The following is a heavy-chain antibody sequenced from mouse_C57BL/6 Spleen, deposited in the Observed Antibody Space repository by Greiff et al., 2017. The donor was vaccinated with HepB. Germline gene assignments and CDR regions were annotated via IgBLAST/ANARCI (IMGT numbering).Heavy chain of an antibody. J-gene: IGHJ3*01. Sequence: QVQLQQPGAELVKPGASVKVSCKASGYTFTSYWMHWVKQRPGQGLEWIGRIHPSDSDTNYNQKFKGKATLTVDKSSSTAYMQLSSLTSEDSAVYYCAMDTHAYYSDYEGWFAYWGQGTLVTVSA. CDR1: GYTFTSYW. CDR2: IHPSDSDT. CDR3: AMDTHAYYSDYEGWFAY. V-gene: IGHV1-74*01. D-gene: IGHD2-5*01.